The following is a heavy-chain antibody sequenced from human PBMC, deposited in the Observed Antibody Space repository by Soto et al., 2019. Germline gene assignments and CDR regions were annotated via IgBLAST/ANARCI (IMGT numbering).Heavy chain of an antibody. CDR1: GYTFTSYG. Sequence: ASVKVSCKASGYTFTSYGSSWVRQAPGQGLEWMGWISAYNGNTNYAQKLQGRVTMTTDTSTSTAYMELRSLRSDDTAVYYCATLSEYCSGGSCYSGWFDPWGQGTLVTVSS. V-gene: IGHV1-18*01. J-gene: IGHJ5*02. CDR3: ATLSEYCSGGSCYSGWFDP. CDR2: ISAYNGNT. D-gene: IGHD2-15*01.